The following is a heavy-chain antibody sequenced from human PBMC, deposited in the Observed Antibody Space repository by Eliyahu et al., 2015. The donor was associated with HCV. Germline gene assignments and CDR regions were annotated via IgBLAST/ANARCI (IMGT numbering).Heavy chain of an antibody. J-gene: IGHJ4*02. D-gene: IGHD2-15*01. CDR1: GYTFSDYG. V-gene: IGHV1-18*04. CDR3: TRDWLTCSGGTCTAEDY. CDR2: INGNNGGT. Sequence: QVQLVQSEAEVKKPGASVKVSCKASGYTFSDYGVNWVRQAPGQGPEWMARINGNNGGTIYAQRFQDRVTLTTDTSTSTAFMEMKGLRYDDTAVYYCTRDWLTCSGGTCTAEDYWGQGTPVTVSS.